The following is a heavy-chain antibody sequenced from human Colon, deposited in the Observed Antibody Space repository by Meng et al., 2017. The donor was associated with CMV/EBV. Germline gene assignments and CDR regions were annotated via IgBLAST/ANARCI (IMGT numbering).Heavy chain of an antibody. D-gene: IGHD6-19*01. V-gene: IGHV4-61*01. J-gene: IGHJ4*02. CDR2: ISYSGNA. Sequence: GSLRLSCSVSGGSVNSGSYYWTWIRQPPGEGLEWIGYISYSGNANYNPSLKSRLTIDVDTSRNQFSLKLTSVSAADTAMYYCAREASGWSTGIDSWGQGTLDTVSS. CDR1: GGSVNSGSYY. CDR3: AREASGWSTGIDS.